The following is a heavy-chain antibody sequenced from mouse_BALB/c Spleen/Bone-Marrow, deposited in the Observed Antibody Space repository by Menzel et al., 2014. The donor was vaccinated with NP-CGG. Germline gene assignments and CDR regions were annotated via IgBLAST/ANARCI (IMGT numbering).Heavy chain of an antibody. Sequence: EVQLQESGGGLVKPGGSLKLSCAASGFSFSSYAVSWVRQTPEKRLEWVASICGGGNGYHSDNMKGRFTISRDNARNILYLQMSSLRSEDTAMYYCARARGVTTATPYYFDYWGQGTALTVSS. CDR2: ICGGGNG. CDR1: GFSFSSYA. D-gene: IGHD1-2*01. V-gene: IGHV5-6-5*01. J-gene: IGHJ2*01. CDR3: ARARGVTTATPYYFDY.